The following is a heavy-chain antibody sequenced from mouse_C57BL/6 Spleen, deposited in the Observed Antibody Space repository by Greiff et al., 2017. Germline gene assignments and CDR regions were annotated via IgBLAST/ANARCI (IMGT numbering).Heavy chain of an antibody. CDR2: IFPGSGST. D-gene: IGHD4-1*01. J-gene: IGHJ2*01. CDR1: GYTFTDYY. V-gene: IGHV1-75*01. CDR3: ASPNWDERGLDY. Sequence: VQLQQSGPELVKPGASVQISCKASGYTFTDYYINWVKQRPGQGLEWIGWIFPGSGSTYYNEKFKGKATLTVDKSSSTAYMLLSSLTSEDSAVYFCASPNWDERGLDYWGQGTTLTVSS.